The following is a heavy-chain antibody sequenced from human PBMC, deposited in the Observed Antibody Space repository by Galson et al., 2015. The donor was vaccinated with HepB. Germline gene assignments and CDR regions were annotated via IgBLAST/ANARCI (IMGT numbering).Heavy chain of an antibody. CDR1: ECTFSDYY. CDR2: IINDGAYT. Sequence: SLRLSCAASECTFSDYYMSWVRQAPGKGLEWISIIINDGAYTNYAAFSKGRFTISRDNATNSLFLQMNSLRAEDTAIYYCARDRGDYGDGNWFDPWGQGTLVSVSS. J-gene: IGHJ5*02. CDR3: ARDRGDYGDGNWFDP. D-gene: IGHD4-17*01. V-gene: IGHV3-11*06.